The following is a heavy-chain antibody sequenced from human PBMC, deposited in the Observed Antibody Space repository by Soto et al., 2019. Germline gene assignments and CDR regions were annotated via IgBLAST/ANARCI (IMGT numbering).Heavy chain of an antibody. Sequence: ASVKVSCKASGYTFTGYYMHWVRQAPGQGLEWMGWINPNSGGTNYAQKFQGWVTMTRDTSISTAYMELSRLRSDDTAVYYCARAGATYYDFWTGPYYYYGMDVWGQGTTVTVSS. J-gene: IGHJ6*02. CDR1: GYTFTGYY. D-gene: IGHD3-3*01. V-gene: IGHV1-2*04. CDR3: ARAGATYYDFWTGPYYYYGMDV. CDR2: INPNSGGT.